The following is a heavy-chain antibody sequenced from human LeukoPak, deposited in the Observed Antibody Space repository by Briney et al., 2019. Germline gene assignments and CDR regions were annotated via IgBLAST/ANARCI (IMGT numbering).Heavy chain of an antibody. Sequence: GASVNVSCKVSGYTLTELSMHWVRQAPGKGLEWMGGFDPEDGETIYAQKFQGRVTMTEDTSTDTAYMELSSLRSEDTAVYYCATESAAGPFYYYYGMDVWGQGTTVTVSS. CDR1: GYTLTELS. D-gene: IGHD6-13*01. CDR3: ATESAAGPFYYYYGMDV. V-gene: IGHV1-24*01. J-gene: IGHJ6*02. CDR2: FDPEDGET.